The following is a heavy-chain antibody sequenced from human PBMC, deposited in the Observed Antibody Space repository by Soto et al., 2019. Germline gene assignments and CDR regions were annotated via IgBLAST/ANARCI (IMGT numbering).Heavy chain of an antibody. V-gene: IGHV1-58*01. Sequence: SVKVSCKASGFTFTSSAVQWVRQARGQRLEWIGWIVVGSGNTNYAQKFQERVTITRDMSTSTAYMELSSLRSEDTAVYYCAAGDTIFGVAAYGMDVWRQGTTVTVSS. CDR3: AAGDTIFGVAAYGMDV. CDR1: GFTFTSSA. J-gene: IGHJ6*02. D-gene: IGHD3-3*01. CDR2: IVVGSGNT.